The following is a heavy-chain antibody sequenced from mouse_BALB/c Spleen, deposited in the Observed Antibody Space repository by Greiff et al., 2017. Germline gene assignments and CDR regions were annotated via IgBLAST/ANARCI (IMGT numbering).Heavy chain of an antibody. CDR2: INSNGGST. J-gene: IGHJ4*01. Sequence: EVQVVESGGGLVQPGGSLKLSCAASGFTFSSYGMSWVRQTPDKRLELVATINSNGGSTYYPDSVKGRFTISRDNAKNTLYLQMSSLKSEDTAMYYCARGGYPYYYAMDYWGQGTSVTVSS. D-gene: IGHD2-2*01. CDR1: GFTFSSYG. V-gene: IGHV5-6-3*01. CDR3: ARGGYPYYYAMDY.